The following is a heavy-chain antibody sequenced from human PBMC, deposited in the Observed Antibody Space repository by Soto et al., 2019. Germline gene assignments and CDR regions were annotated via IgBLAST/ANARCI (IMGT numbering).Heavy chain of an antibody. CDR1: GGSISSGGYS. V-gene: IGHV4-30-2*01. Sequence: QLQLQESGSGLVKPSQTLSLTCAVSGGSISSGGYSWSWIRQPPGKGLEWIGYIYHSGSTYYNPSLESRYTIPVDRSKNQFSLKLSSVTAADTAVYYCAPREDYGGTIEPWGQGTLVTVSS. CDR3: APREDYGGTIEP. J-gene: IGHJ5*02. CDR2: IYHSGST. D-gene: IGHD4-17*01.